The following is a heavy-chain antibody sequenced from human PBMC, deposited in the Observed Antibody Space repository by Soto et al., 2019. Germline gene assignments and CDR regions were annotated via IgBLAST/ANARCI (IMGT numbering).Heavy chain of an antibody. CDR1: GGSVSSGSHY. CDR3: AKTPRGIAEAGVY. V-gene: IGHV4-61*01. Sequence: VQLQESGPGLVKPSETLSLTCTVSGGSVSSGSHYWSWIRQPPGKGLEWIGYIYYSGSTNYNPSLKSRVTISVDTSKSQFSLKLSSVTAADTAVYYCAKTPRGIAEAGVYWGQGTLVTVSS. D-gene: IGHD6-13*01. J-gene: IGHJ4*02. CDR2: IYYSGST.